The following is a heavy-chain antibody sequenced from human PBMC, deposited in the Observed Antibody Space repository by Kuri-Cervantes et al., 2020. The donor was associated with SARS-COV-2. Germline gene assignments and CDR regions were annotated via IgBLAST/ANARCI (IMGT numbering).Heavy chain of an antibody. D-gene: IGHD3-3*01. Sequence: SETLSLTCTVSGGSISSYYWSWIRQPPGKGLEWIGYIYYSGSTNYNPSLKSRVTISVDTSKNQFSLKLSSVTAADTAVYYCARVGYDFWSGYKYNWLDPWGQGTLVTVSS. CDR3: ARVGYDFWSGYKYNWLDP. CDR1: GGSISSYY. J-gene: IGHJ5*02. CDR2: IYYSGST. V-gene: IGHV4-59*01.